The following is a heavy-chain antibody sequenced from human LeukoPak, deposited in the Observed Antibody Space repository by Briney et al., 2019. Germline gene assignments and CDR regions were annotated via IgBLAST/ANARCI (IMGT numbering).Heavy chain of an antibody. CDR3: ARGIMSTVPSFDN. CDR2: HYYSGST. CDR1: GGSIVSGGYY. V-gene: IGHV4-31*03. D-gene: IGHD4-17*01. Sequence: KPSQTLSLTCTVSGGSIVSGGYYWTRIRQHSGKGLEWIGYHYYSGSTHYNPSLKSRVIISRGTSNNQFSLNLNSVTVADTAVYYCARGIMSTVPSFDNWGQGVLVTVSS. J-gene: IGHJ4*02.